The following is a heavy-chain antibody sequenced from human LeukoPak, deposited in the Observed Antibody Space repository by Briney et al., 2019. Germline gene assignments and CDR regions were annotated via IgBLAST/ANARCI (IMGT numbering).Heavy chain of an antibody. Sequence: SQTLSLTCTVSGGSISSGGYYWSWIRQHPGKGLEWIGYIYYSGSTCYNPSLKSRVTISVDTSKNQFSLKLSSVTAADTAVYYCARLYDSSGYDGNFDYWGQGTLVTVSS. CDR1: GGSISSGGYY. D-gene: IGHD3-22*01. J-gene: IGHJ4*02. CDR2: IYYSGST. V-gene: IGHV4-31*03. CDR3: ARLYDSSGYDGNFDY.